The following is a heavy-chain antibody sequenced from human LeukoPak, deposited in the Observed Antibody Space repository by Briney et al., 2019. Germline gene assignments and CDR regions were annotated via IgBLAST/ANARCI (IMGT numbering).Heavy chain of an antibody. CDR2: IKPDGTKK. V-gene: IGHV3-7*03. J-gene: IGHJ4*02. Sequence: GGSLRLSCEASGFTFSNTWMSWVRQAPGKGLERVASIKPDGTKKYYGNSTKGDSLEGRFSVSRDNGRNSVYLQMSSLKDADTAVYYCVRDPGRGGDFDYWGQGTLVIVSS. CDR1: GFTFSNTW. CDR3: VRDPGRGGDFDY. D-gene: IGHD1-26*01.